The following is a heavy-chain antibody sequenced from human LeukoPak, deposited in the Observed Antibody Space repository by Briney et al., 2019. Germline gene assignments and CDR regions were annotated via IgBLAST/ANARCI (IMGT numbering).Heavy chain of an antibody. D-gene: IGHD3-10*01. V-gene: IGHV4-38-2*01. CDR2: FYHSGST. CDR1: GYSISRDYY. CDR3: ARYILGGSGNYSYYYYYYTDV. J-gene: IGHJ6*03. Sequence: PSETLSLTCAVSGYSISRDYYWGWIRQPPGKGLEWIGSFYHSGSTYYKPSLKSRVTISVDTSKNQFSLKLSSVTAADTAVYYCARYILGGSGNYSYYYYYYTDVWGKGTTVTVSS.